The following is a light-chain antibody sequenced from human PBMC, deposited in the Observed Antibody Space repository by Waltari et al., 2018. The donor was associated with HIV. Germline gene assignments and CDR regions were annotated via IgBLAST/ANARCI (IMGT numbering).Light chain of an antibody. V-gene: IGKV3-11*01. Sequence: IVSTQSPATLSLPPGETATLSPRASQGVSRYLDWYQQKPGQAPRLLIYDASSRATGIPARFIGSGSGTDFTLTISSLEPEDFAVYSCQQHRSWPLTFGGGTKVEIK. CDR1: QGVSRY. CDR3: QQHRSWPLT. CDR2: DAS. J-gene: IGKJ4*02.